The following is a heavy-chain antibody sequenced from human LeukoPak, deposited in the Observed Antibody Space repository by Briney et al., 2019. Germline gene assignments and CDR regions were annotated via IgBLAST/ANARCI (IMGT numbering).Heavy chain of an antibody. D-gene: IGHD4-17*01. Sequence: GGSLRLSCAASGFSFNSDWMDWVRQAPGKGLEWVSAISGSGGSTYYADSVKGRFTISRDNSKNTLYLQMNSLRAEDTAVYYCAKAYGDYFDYWGQGTLVAVSS. V-gene: IGHV3-23*01. CDR1: GFSFNSDW. CDR3: AKAYGDYFDY. CDR2: ISGSGGST. J-gene: IGHJ4*02.